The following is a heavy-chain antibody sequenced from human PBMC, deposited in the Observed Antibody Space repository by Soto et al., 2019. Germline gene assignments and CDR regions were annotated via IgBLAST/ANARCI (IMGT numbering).Heavy chain of an antibody. CDR3: AMVDNYVTPTPQDV. CDR2: ISPYRGNI. D-gene: IGHD3-16*01. CDR1: GYIFVNYG. Sequence: QVQLVQSGDEVRKPGSSVKVSCKASGYIFVNYGIAWVRQAPGQGLERMGWISPYRGNIHYASKVQGRLTMTTDTSTSTAYMHLGSLTSHDTAVYYWAMVDNYVTPTPQDVLGQATTITISS. V-gene: IGHV1-18*01. J-gene: IGHJ6*02.